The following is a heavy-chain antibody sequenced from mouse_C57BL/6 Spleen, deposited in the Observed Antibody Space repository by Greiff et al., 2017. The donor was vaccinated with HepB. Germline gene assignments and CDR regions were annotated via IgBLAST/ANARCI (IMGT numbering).Heavy chain of an antibody. V-gene: IGHV1-69*01. J-gene: IGHJ2*01. CDR1: GYTFTSYW. D-gene: IGHD1-1*01. Sequence: QVQLQQPGAELVMPGASVKLSCKASGYTFTSYWMHWVTQRPGQGLEWIGEIDPSDSYTNYNQKFKGKSTLTVDQSSSTAYMQLSSLTSEDSAVYYCARGDYYGSSPDYWGQGTTLTVSS. CDR2: IDPSDSYT. CDR3: ARGDYYGSSPDY.